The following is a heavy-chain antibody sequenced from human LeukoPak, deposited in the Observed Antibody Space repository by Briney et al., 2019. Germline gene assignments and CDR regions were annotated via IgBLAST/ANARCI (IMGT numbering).Heavy chain of an antibody. D-gene: IGHD4-17*01. CDR2: ISYDGSNK. Sequence: GRSLPVSCAASGFAFRRCAMHWVRQAPGRGLEWVAVISYDGSNKYYADAVKGRFTISRDNSKNSLYLQMNSLRAEDTAVYYCTRNDYGDYYFDYWGQGSLGTVSS. J-gene: IGHJ4*01. CDR1: GFAFRRCA. V-gene: IGHV3-30-3*01. CDR3: TRNDYGDYYFDY.